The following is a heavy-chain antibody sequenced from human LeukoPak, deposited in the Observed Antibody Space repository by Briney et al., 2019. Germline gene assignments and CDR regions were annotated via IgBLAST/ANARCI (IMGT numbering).Heavy chain of an antibody. CDR3: ARWGRYCSSTSCYHNWFDP. Sequence: GASVKVSCKASGYTFTGYYMHWVRQAPGQGLEWMGWINPNSGGTNYAQKFQGRVTMTRDTSISTAYMEPSRLRSDDTAVYYCARWGRYCSSTSCYHNWFDPWGQGTLVTVSS. D-gene: IGHD2-2*01. V-gene: IGHV1-2*02. J-gene: IGHJ5*02. CDR2: INPNSGGT. CDR1: GYTFTGYY.